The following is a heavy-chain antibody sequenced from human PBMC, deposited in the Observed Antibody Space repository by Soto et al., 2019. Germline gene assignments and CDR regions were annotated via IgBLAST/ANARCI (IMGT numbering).Heavy chain of an antibody. CDR1: GYSFTSYW. D-gene: IGHD2-8*01. V-gene: IGHV5-10-1*01. CDR2: IDPSDSYT. J-gene: IGHJ6*02. Sequence: ESLKISCKGSGYSFTSYWISCVRQMPGKGLEWMGRIDPSDSYTNYSPSFQGHVTISADKSISTAYLQWSSLKASDTAMYYCARGVLRSQNYYYYGMDVWGQGTTVTVSS. CDR3: ARGVLRSQNYYYYGMDV.